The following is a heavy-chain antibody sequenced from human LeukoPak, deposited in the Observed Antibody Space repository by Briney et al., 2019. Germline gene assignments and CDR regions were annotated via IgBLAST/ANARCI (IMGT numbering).Heavy chain of an antibody. D-gene: IGHD6-19*01. V-gene: IGHV3-9*01. CDR2: ISWNSGSI. Sequence: PGGSLRLSCAASGFTFSSYGMHWVRQAPGKGLEWVSGISWNSGSIGYADSVKGRFTISRDNAKNSLYLQMNSLRAEDTALYYCAVAGIGYWGQGTLVTVSS. J-gene: IGHJ4*02. CDR1: GFTFSSYG. CDR3: AVAGIGY.